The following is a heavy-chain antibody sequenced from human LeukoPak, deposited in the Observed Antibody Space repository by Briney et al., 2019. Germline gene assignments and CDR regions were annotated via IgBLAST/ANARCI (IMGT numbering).Heavy chain of an antibody. D-gene: IGHD2-15*01. CDR3: AKGEWWYGGQMDY. CDR2: ISGSGGST. Sequence: GGSLRLSCAASGFTFSSYVRSWVRQAPGKGLEWVSAISGSGGSTDYADSLKGRFTIPRDNSKNTLYLQMNSLTAEDTAIYYCAKGEWWYGGQMDYWGQGTLVTVSS. V-gene: IGHV3-23*01. CDR1: GFTFSSYV. J-gene: IGHJ4*02.